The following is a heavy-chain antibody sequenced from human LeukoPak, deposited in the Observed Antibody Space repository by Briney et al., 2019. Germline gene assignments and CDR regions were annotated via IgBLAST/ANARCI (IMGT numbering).Heavy chain of an antibody. J-gene: IGHJ3*02. CDR2: ISGSGGST. CDR1: GFTFSSYA. D-gene: IGHD3-22*01. Sequence: PGGSLRLSCAASGFTFSSYAMSWVRQAPGKGLEWVSTISGSGGSTYYTDSVRGRFTISRDNSKNTLYLQMNSLRAEDTAVYYCAKGRYYYDSSGYSLDAFDIWGQGTMVTVSS. CDR3: AKGRYYYDSSGYSLDAFDI. V-gene: IGHV3-23*01.